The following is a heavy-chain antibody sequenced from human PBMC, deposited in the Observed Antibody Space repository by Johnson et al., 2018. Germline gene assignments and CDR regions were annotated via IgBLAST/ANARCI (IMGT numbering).Heavy chain of an antibody. V-gene: IGHV3-30*03. CDR3: AARAFDI. J-gene: IGHJ3*02. CDR1: GFTFSSYG. Sequence: VQLVESGGGVVQPGRSLRLSCAASGFTFSSYGMHWVRQAPGKGLEWVAVISYDGSNKYYADSVKGRFTISRDNSKNMLFLQMNSLRAEDTAVYYCAARAFDIWGQGTMVTVSS. CDR2: ISYDGSNK.